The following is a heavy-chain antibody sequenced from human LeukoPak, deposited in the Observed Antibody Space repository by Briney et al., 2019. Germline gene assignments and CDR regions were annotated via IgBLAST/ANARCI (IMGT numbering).Heavy chain of an antibody. J-gene: IGHJ6*03. V-gene: IGHV4-39*01. CDR2: IYYSGST. CDR3: ARRTMVRGVKNYYYYYMDV. CDR1: GGSISSSSYY. Sequence: SETLSLTCTVSGGSISSSSYYWGWIRQPPGKGLEWIGSIYYSGSTYYNPSLKSRVTISVDPSKNQFSLKLSSVTAADTAVYYCARRTMVRGVKNYYYYYMDVWGKGTTVTISS. D-gene: IGHD3-10*01.